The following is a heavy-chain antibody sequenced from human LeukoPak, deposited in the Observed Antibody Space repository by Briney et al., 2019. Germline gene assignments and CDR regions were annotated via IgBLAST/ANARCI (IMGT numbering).Heavy chain of an antibody. D-gene: IGHD3-3*01. CDR3: VRQGSAVTIFGVVNVYMDV. CDR1: GGSISSYY. CDR2: IYYSGST. J-gene: IGHJ6*03. V-gene: IGHV4-59*01. Sequence: SETLSLTCTVSGGSISSYYWSWIRQPPGKGLEWIGYIYYSGSTNYNPSLKSRVTISVDTSKNQFSLKLSSVTAADTAVYYCVRQGSAVTIFGVVNVYMDVWGKGTTVTVSS.